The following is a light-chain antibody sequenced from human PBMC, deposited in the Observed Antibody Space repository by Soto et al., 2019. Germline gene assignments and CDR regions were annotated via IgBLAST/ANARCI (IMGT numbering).Light chain of an antibody. CDR2: EGS. J-gene: IGLJ1*01. Sequence: QSVLTQPASVSGSPGRSITISCTGTSSDVGSYNLVSWYQQHPGKAPKLMIYEGSKRPSGVSNRFSGSKSGNTASLTISGLQAEDEADYYCCSYAGRGVFGTGTKVTVL. V-gene: IGLV2-23*01. CDR1: SSDVGSYNL. CDR3: CSYAGRGV.